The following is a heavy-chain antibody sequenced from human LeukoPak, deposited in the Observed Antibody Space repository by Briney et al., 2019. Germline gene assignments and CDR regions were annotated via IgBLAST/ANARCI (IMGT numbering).Heavy chain of an antibody. D-gene: IGHD3-22*01. Sequence: PGGSLRLSCVVSGFTVSSNYMSWVRQAPGKGLECVSIIYSDGTTYYADSVKGRFTISRDNSKNMVSLQMNSLRAEDTAMYYCTRDRYSGYHFGYWGQGTLVTVSS. V-gene: IGHV3-53*01. CDR2: IYSDGTT. J-gene: IGHJ4*02. CDR3: TRDRYSGYHFGY. CDR1: GFTVSSNY.